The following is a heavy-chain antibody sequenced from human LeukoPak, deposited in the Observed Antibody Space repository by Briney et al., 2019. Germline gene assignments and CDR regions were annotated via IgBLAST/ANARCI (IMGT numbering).Heavy chain of an antibody. D-gene: IGHD1-1*01. V-gene: IGHV4-59*01. CDR2: IYYSGST. CDR1: GGSISSYY. J-gene: IGHJ4*02. Sequence: SETLSLTCTVSGGSISSYYWSWIRQPPGEGLEWIGYIYYSGSTNYNPSLKSRVTISVDTSKNQFSLKLSSVTAADTAVYYCARVTTGLDYWGQGTLVTVSS. CDR3: ARVTTGLDY.